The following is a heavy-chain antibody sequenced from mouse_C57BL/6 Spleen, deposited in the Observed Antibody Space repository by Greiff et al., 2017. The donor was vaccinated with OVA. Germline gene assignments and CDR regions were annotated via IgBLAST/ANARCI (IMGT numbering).Heavy chain of an antibody. Sequence: QVQLKQSGAELARPGASVKLSCKASGYTFTSYGISWVKQRTGQGLEWIGEIYPRSGNTYYNEKFKGKATLTADKSSSTAYMELRSLTSEDSAVYFCARPYYYGSSWYFDVWGTGTTVTVSS. D-gene: IGHD1-1*01. CDR2: IYPRSGNT. CDR1: GYTFTSYG. CDR3: ARPYYYGSSWYFDV. J-gene: IGHJ1*03. V-gene: IGHV1-81*01.